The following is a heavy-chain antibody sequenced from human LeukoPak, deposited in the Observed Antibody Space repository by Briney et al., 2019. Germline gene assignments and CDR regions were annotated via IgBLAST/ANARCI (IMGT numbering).Heavy chain of an antibody. CDR2: IRYDGNNK. J-gene: IGHJ4*02. CDR3: AKGVGYSYGVYYFDY. CDR1: GFTFNNYG. Sequence: GGSLRLSCAASGFTFNNYGMHWVRQAPGKGLEWVAFIRYDGNNKYYADSVKGRFTISRDNSKNTLYLQMNSLRAEDTAVYYCAKGVGYSYGVYYFDYWGQGTLVTVSS. D-gene: IGHD5-18*01. V-gene: IGHV3-30*02.